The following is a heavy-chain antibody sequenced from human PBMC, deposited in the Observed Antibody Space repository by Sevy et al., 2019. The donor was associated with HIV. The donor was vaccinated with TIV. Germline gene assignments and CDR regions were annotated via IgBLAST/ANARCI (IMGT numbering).Heavy chain of an antibody. Sequence: ASVKVSCKASGYTFTSYGISWVRQAPGQGLEWIGWISAYNGNTNYAQKLQGRVTMTTDTSTSTAYMELRSLRSDDTAXXXXXXXXXXXXXXXXVDFDYWGQGTLVTVSS. J-gene: IGHJ4*02. V-gene: IGHV1-18*01. CDR2: ISAYNGNT. CDR1: GYTFTSYG. CDR3: XXXXXXXXXXXXVDFDY.